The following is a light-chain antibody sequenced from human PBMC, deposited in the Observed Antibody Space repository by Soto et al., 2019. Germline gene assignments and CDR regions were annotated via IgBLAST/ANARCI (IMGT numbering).Light chain of an antibody. J-gene: IGLJ2*01. CDR3: SSYTRSKTLL. CDR2: DVF. CDR1: SSDVGGYNY. V-gene: IGLV2-14*03. Sequence: QSVLTQPASVSGSPGQSITISCTGTSSDVGGYNYVAWYQQHPGKAPKVITYDVFNRPSGVSDRFSASKSGNTASLTISGLQAEDEADYYCSSYTRSKTLLVGGGTKLTVL.